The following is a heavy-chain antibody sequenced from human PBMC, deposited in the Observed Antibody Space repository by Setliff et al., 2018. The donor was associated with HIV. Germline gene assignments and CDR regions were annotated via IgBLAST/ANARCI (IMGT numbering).Heavy chain of an antibody. CDR2: IDPSDSYT. CDR1: GYSFTSYW. CDR3: ARGFYGDYYFDY. J-gene: IGHJ4*02. V-gene: IGHV5-10-1*01. D-gene: IGHD4-17*01. Sequence: PGESLKISCKGSGYSFTSYWISWVRQMPGKGLEWMGRIDPSDSYTNYSPSFQGHVTISADKSISTAYLQWSSLKASDTAMYYCARGFYGDYYFDYWGQGTLVTVSS.